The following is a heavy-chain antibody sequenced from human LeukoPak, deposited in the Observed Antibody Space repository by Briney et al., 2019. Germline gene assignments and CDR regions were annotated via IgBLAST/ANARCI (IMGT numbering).Heavy chain of an antibody. J-gene: IGHJ4*01. D-gene: IGHD1-14*01. Sequence: GGSLRLSCTVSGFTLSSYEMSWIRQAPGKGLEWVSSIDYDGGSGHYADSVKGRFTISRDNVKNSLFLQMNSLRTEDTAFYYCAKLLRDVTIYDFWGHGALVTVSS. V-gene: IGHV3-20*04. CDR2: IDYDGGSG. CDR3: AKLLRDVTIYDF. CDR1: GFTLSSYE.